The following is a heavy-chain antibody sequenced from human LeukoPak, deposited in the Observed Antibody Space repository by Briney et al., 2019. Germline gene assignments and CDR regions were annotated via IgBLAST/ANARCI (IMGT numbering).Heavy chain of an antibody. CDR3: ARGPLRGVRQKNWFDP. J-gene: IGHJ5*02. CDR2: MNPNGGNT. V-gene: IGHV1-8*03. Sequence: ASVKVSCKASGYTFTSYDINWVRQATGQGLEWMGWMNPNGGNTGCAQKFQGRVTITRNTSISTAYMELSSLRSEDTAVYYCARGPLRGVRQKNWFDPWGQGTLVTVSS. CDR1: GYTFTSYD. D-gene: IGHD3-10*01.